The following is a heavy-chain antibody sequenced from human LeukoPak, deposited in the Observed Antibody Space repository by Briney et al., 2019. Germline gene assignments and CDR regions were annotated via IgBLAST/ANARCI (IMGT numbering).Heavy chain of an antibody. D-gene: IGHD1-7*01. V-gene: IGHV3-23*01. Sequence: GGALRLSCAASGFTFSSYAMSGVRQAPGKGLEWVSAISGSGGSTYYADSVKGRFTISRDSSKNTLYLQMNSLRAEYTAVYYFPTPPILELNWFDPWGQETLVTVSS. J-gene: IGHJ5*02. CDR1: GFTFSSYA. CDR3: PTPPILELNWFDP. CDR2: ISGSGGST.